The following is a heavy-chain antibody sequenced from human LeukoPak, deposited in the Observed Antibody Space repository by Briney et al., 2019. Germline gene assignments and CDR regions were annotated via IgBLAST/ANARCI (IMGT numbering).Heavy chain of an antibody. Sequence: SETLFLTCAVSGGSISSGGYSWSWIRQPPGKGLEWIGYIYHSGSTYYNPSLKSRVTISVDRCKNQFSLKLSSVTAADTAVYYCARGEGRGSGSYYPYYFDYWGQGTLVTVSS. CDR3: ARGEGRGSGSYYPYYFDY. CDR2: IYHSGST. CDR1: GGSISSGGYS. V-gene: IGHV4-30-2*01. J-gene: IGHJ4*02. D-gene: IGHD3-10*01.